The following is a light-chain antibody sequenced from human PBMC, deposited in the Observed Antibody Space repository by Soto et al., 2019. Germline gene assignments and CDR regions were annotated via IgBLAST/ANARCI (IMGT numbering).Light chain of an antibody. V-gene: IGKV3-20*01. Sequence: DIVLTQSPGTLSLSPGERATLSCMASQSVRGTSLAWSQQKPGQAPRLLIYDSSSRATGIQDRFSGGGSGTDFTLTISRLEPEDFAVYYCQHYGSSPPITFGQGTRLEIK. CDR1: QSVRGTS. CDR2: DSS. CDR3: QHYGSSPPIT. J-gene: IGKJ5*01.